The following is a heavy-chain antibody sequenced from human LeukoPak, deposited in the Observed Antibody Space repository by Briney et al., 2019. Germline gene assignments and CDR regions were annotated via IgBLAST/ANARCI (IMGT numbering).Heavy chain of an antibody. V-gene: IGHV1-18*01. CDR2: ISAYNGNT. D-gene: IGHD2-15*01. Sequence: GASVKVSCKASGYTFTSYGISWVRQAPGQGLEWMGWISAYNGNTNYAQKLQGRVTMTTDTSTSTAYMELRSLRSDDTAVYYCAREGCSGGSCYPTGAYYYYMDVWGKGTTVTVSS. CDR1: GYTFTSYG. CDR3: AREGCSGGSCYPTGAYYYYMDV. J-gene: IGHJ6*03.